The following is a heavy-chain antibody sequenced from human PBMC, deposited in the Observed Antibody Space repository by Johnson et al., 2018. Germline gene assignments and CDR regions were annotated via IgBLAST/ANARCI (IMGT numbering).Heavy chain of an antibody. J-gene: IGHJ1*01. Sequence: QVQLQESGPGLVKPSETLSLTCIVSSGSISSRSYYWGWIRQPPGKGLEWIGSIYYSGSPYYNPSLQSRVPISVDTSKNQFSLKLSSVTAADTAVYYCARDGGYYYDSSGYYLAEYFQHWGQGTLVTVSS. D-gene: IGHD3-22*01. CDR3: ARDGGYYYDSSGYYLAEYFQH. CDR1: SGSISSRSYY. CDR2: IYYSGSP. V-gene: IGHV4-39*02.